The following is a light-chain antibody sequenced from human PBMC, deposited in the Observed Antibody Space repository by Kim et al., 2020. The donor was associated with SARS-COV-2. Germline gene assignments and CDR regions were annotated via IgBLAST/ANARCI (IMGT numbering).Light chain of an antibody. CDR1: QSVSSSD. V-gene: IGKV3-20*01. Sequence: GESTTRSCRARQSVSSSDVAWNQLKPGQETRLLIYGAYSRATGIPDRCSGRGSGTDFTLTISRLEPEDFAVYYCKQYGYSLSFGGGTKVEIK. CDR2: GAY. CDR3: KQYGYSLS. J-gene: IGKJ4*01.